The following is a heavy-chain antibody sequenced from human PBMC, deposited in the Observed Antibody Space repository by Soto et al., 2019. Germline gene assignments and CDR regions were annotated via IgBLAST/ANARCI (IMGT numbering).Heavy chain of an antibody. J-gene: IGHJ6*03. V-gene: IGHV1-46*03. Sequence: ASVKVSCKASGYTFTSYYMHWVRQAPGQGLEWMGIINPSGGSTSYAQKFQGRVTMTRDTSTSTVYMELSSLRSEDTAVYYCAREGMVRGADARFRALLDKYYYYYMDVWGKGTTVTVSS. CDR3: AREGMVRGADARFRALLDKYYYYYMDV. CDR2: INPSGGST. D-gene: IGHD3-10*01. CDR1: GYTFTSYY.